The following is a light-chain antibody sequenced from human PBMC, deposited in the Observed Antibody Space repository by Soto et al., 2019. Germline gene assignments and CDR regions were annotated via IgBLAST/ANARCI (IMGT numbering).Light chain of an antibody. CDR3: QSYDSSNPVV. V-gene: IGLV6-57*01. CDR2: EDN. CDR1: SGSLASNY. J-gene: IGLJ2*01. Sequence: NFMLTQPHSVSASPGKTVTISCTRSSGSLASNYVQWYQQRPGSSPTTVIYEDNQRPSGFPDRFSGSIDSSSNSASLTIAGLKTEDEADYYCQSYDSSNPVVFGGGTEPTV.